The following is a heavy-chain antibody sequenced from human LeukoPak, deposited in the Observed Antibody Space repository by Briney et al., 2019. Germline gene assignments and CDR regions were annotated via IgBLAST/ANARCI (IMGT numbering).Heavy chain of an antibody. J-gene: IGHJ4*02. Sequence: GRSLRLSCAASGFTFSSYGMHWVRQAPGKGLEWVAVISYDGSNKYYADSVKGRFTISRDNSKNTLYLQMNSLGAEDTAVYYCAKDYSNYCDYWGQGTLVTVSS. CDR3: AKDYSNYCDY. CDR1: GFTFSSYG. CDR2: ISYDGSNK. V-gene: IGHV3-30*18. D-gene: IGHD4-11*01.